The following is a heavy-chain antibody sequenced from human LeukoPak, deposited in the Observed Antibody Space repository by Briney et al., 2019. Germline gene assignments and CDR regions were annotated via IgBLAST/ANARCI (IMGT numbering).Heavy chain of an antibody. D-gene: IGHD3-10*01. CDR3: ARGAAQRVLDAFDI. V-gene: IGHV1-18*01. Sequence: ASVKVSCKASGYTFATYGISWVRQAPGQGLEWMGWISAYNGDTNYAQKLQGRVTMTTDTSTSTAYMELRSLRSDDTAVYYCARGAAQRVLDAFDIWGQGTKVTVSS. CDR1: GYTFATYG. J-gene: IGHJ3*02. CDR2: ISAYNGDT.